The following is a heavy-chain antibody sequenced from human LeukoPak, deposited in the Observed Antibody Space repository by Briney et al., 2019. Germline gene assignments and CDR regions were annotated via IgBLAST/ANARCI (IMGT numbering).Heavy chain of an antibody. CDR1: GFTFSGSA. V-gene: IGHV3-73*01. J-gene: IGHJ4*02. CDR2: IKSKANSYAT. Sequence: GGSLRLSCAASGFTFSGSAMHWVRQASGKGLELVGLIKSKANSYATAYAASVKGRFTISRDDSKNTPYLQMNSLKTEDTAVYYCTTNPSSGSYLPLDYWGQGTLVTVSS. CDR3: TTNPSSGSYLPLDY. D-gene: IGHD1-26*01.